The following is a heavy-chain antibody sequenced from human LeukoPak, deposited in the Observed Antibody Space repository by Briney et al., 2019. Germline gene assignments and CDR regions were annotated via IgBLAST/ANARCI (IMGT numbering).Heavy chain of an antibody. V-gene: IGHV3-74*01. Sequence: GGSLRLSCAASGFTFSSYWMHWVPQAPGKGLVWVSRINSDGSSTSYADSVKGRFTISRDNAKNTLYLQMNSLRAEDTAVYYCARALYDYGDYPYYFDYWGQGTLVTVSS. CDR3: ARALYDYGDYPYYFDY. J-gene: IGHJ4*02. CDR1: GFTFSSYW. CDR2: INSDGSST. D-gene: IGHD4-17*01.